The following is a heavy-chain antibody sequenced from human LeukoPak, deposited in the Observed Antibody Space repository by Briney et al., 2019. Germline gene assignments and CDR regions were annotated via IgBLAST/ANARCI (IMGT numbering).Heavy chain of an antibody. J-gene: IGHJ4*02. Sequence: SETLSLTCTVSGGSFSSGSSYWSWLRQPAGKELEWIGRIYTSGTTNYNPSLKSRATVSVDTSKNLFFLNLSSVTAADTAIYYCARLVNRLMFDYWGQGALVTVSS. CDR3: ARLVNRLMFDY. CDR1: GGSFSSGSSY. V-gene: IGHV4-61*02. D-gene: IGHD1-14*01. CDR2: IYTSGTT.